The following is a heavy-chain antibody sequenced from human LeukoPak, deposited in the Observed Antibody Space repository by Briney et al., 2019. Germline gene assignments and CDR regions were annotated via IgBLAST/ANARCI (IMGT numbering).Heavy chain of an antibody. Sequence: AGGSLRLSCAASGFSFDEYAMHRVRQVPGKGLEWVSGISYSSETIVYVDFVKGRFTLSRDNAKKSLYLQMNSLRAEDTALYYCKKDRGGSSQLGDAFDVWGQGTMVRVSS. V-gene: IGHV3-9*01. CDR2: ISYSSETI. CDR1: GFSFDEYA. D-gene: IGHD1-26*01. J-gene: IGHJ3*01. CDR3: KKDRGGSSQLGDAFDV.